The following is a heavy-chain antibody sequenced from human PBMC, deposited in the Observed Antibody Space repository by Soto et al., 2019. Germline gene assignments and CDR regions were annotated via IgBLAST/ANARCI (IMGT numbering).Heavy chain of an antibody. V-gene: IGHV1-18*04. CDR2: ISAYNGNT. J-gene: IGHJ6*02. CDR3: ARDPTQRITIFGVVIDDYYYYGMDV. CDR1: GYTFTSYG. Sequence: ASVKVCCKASGYTFTSYGISWVRQAPGQGLEWMGWISAYNGNTNYAQKLQGRVTMTTDTSTSTAYMELRSLRSDDTAVYYCARDPTQRITIFGVVIDDYYYYGMDVWGQGTTVTVSS. D-gene: IGHD3-3*01.